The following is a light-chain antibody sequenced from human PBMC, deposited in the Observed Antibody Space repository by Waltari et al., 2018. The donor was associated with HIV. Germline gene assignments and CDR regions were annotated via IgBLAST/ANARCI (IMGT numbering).Light chain of an antibody. CDR3: HQYKDWPVT. CDR2: GAS. Sequence: EIVMTQFPATLSVSPGESVIFSCRASESLGNNLAWYQHKPGQAHRLLIYGASIRTAGTPARFSGGGSGTDFTLTVTIVQSEDFAVYYCHQYKDWPVTFGQGTRLDIK. CDR1: ESLGNN. V-gene: IGKV3D-15*03. J-gene: IGKJ5*01.